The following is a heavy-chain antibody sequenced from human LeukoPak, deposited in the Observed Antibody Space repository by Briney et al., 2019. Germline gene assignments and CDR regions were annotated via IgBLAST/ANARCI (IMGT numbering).Heavy chain of an antibody. J-gene: IGHJ5*02. CDR3: ARGVSGWYGSWFDP. D-gene: IGHD6-19*01. CDR2: INHSGST. CDR1: GGSFSGYY. V-gene: IGHV4-34*01. Sequence: PSETLSLTCAVYGGSFSGYYWSWIRQPPGEGLEWIGEINHSGSTNYNPSLKSRVTISVDTSKNQFSLKLSSVTAADTAVYYCARGVSGWYGSWFDPWGQGTLVTVSS.